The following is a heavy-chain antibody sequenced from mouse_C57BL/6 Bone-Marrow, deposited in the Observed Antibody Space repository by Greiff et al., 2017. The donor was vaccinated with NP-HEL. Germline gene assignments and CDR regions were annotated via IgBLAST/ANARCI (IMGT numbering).Heavy chain of an antibody. D-gene: IGHD1-1*01. J-gene: IGHJ2*01. V-gene: IGHV5-15*01. CDR2: ISNLAYSL. Sequence: EEKLQESGGGLVQPGGSLTLSCAASGFTFSDYGMAGVRQAPRGGPAGVAFISNLAYSLYYADTVTGRFTISRENAKNTLYLEMSSLRSEDTAMYYCARYYYGLFDYWGQGTTLTVSS. CDR3: ARYYYGLFDY. CDR1: GFTFSDYG.